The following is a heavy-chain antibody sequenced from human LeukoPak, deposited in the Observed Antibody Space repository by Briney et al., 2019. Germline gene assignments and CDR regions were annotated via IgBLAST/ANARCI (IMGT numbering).Heavy chain of an antibody. J-gene: IGHJ4*02. V-gene: IGHV3-53*01. Sequence: GGSLRLSCAASGFTVSSNYMSWVRQAPGKGRVGVSVIFNDGTTYYADSVKGRFTISRDNSKNTIYLQMNSLRVDDMAVYYCARAPCSGYTCSHDYWGQGTLVTVSS. CDR2: IFNDGTT. D-gene: IGHD2-15*01. CDR3: ARAPCSGYTCSHDY. CDR1: GFTVSSNY.